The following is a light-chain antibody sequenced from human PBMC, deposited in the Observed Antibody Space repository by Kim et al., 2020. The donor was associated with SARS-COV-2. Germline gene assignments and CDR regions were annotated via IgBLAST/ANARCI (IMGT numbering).Light chain of an antibody. V-gene: IGKV3-20*01. CDR2: GAS. J-gene: IGKJ2*01. Sequence: GKRATLSCRASQRVSSSYLAWYQQRPGQAPRLLIYGASSRATGISDRFSGSGSGTDFTLTISRLEPEDFVVYYCQQYGSSPYTFGQVTKLEI. CDR3: QQYGSSPYT. CDR1: QRVSSSY.